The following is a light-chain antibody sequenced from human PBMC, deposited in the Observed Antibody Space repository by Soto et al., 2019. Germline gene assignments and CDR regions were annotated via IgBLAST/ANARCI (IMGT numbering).Light chain of an antibody. CDR3: QQYGSSPRIT. CDR1: QSVSSSY. V-gene: IGKV3-20*01. Sequence: EIVLTQSPGTLSLSPCERAALSCSASQSVSSSYLAWYQQKPGQAPRLLIYGASSRATGIPDRFSGSGSGTEFTLTISRLEPEDFAVYYCQQYGSSPRITFGQGTRLEIK. J-gene: IGKJ5*01. CDR2: GAS.